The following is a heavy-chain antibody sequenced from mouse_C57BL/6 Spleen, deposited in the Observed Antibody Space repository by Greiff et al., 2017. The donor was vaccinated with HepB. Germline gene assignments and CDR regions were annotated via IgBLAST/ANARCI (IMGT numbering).Heavy chain of an antibody. CDR3: ESSSFAY. CDR2: INPSTGGT. J-gene: IGHJ3*01. CDR1: GYSFTGYY. Sequence: EVQLQQSGPELVKPGASVKISCKASGYSFTGYYMNWVKQSPEKSLEWIGEINPSTGGTTYNQKFKAKATLTVDKSSSTAYMQLKSLTSEDSAVYYCESSSFAYWGQGTLVTVSA. V-gene: IGHV1-42*01.